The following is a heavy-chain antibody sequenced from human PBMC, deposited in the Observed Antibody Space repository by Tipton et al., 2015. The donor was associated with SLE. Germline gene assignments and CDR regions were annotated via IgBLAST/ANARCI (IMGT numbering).Heavy chain of an antibody. CDR2: IYHSGST. CDR1: GGSISSSSYY. V-gene: IGHV4-39*07. J-gene: IGHJ6*02. D-gene: IGHD6-19*01. CDR3: ARAAGSDYYGMDV. Sequence: TLSLTCTVSGGSISSSSYYWGWIRQPPGKGLEWIGSIYHSGSTYYNPSLKSRVTISVDTSKNQFSLKLSSVTAADTAVYYCARAAGSDYYGMDVWGQGTTVTVSS.